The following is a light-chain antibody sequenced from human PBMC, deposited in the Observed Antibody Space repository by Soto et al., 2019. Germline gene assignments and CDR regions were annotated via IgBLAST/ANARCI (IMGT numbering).Light chain of an antibody. CDR1: YIETKG. V-gene: IGLV3-21*02. CDR3: QVWDSSSDHYV. J-gene: IGLJ1*01. CDR2: DDS. Sequence: SYALTQPPSVSVAPGQTASVSCGGDYIETKGVHWYQQKPGQAPVLVVYDDSARPSGIPERFSGSTSGNTATLTISRVEAGDEADYYCQVWDSSSDHYVFATGTKVTVL.